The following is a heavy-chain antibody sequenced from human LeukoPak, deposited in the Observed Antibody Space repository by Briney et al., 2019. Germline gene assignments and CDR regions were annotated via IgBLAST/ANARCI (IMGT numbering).Heavy chain of an antibody. CDR2: IYWDDDK. D-gene: IGHD6-19*01. CDR3: AHASYSSGWYPNYFDP. CDR1: GFSLSTTGVG. J-gene: IGHJ5*02. Sequence: SGPTLVKPTQTLTLTCTFSGFSLSTTGVGVGWIRQPPGKALEWLALIYWDDDKRYSPSLKSRLTITKDTSRNQVVLTMTNMDPVGTATYYCAHASYSSGWYPNYFDPWGQGTLVTVSS. V-gene: IGHV2-5*02.